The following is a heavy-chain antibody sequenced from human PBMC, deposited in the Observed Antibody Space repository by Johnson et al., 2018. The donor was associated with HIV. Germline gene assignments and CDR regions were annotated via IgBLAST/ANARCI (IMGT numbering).Heavy chain of an antibody. CDR2: IKSKVDGGTI. V-gene: IGHV3-15*01. Sequence: VQLVESGGGLVKPGGSLRLSCAASGFTFSNAWMSWVRQAPGKGLEWVGRIKSKVDGGTIDYAAPVKGRFSISRDDSKNTLYMEVNSLKTEDTATYYCSTGNNCDFWGGHLRGAFDLWGQGTMVTVSS. J-gene: IGHJ3*01. CDR1: GFTFSNAW. D-gene: IGHD3-3*01. CDR3: STGNNCDFWGGHLRGAFDL.